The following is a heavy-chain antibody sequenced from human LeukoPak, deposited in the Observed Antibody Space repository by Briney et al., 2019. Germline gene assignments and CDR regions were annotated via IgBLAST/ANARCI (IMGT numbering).Heavy chain of an antibody. CDR3: ARGPLPQKNNWFDP. Sequence: SETLSLTCTVSGGSISSSSYYWGWIRQPPGKGLEWIGSIYYSGSTYYNPSLKSRVTISVDTSKNQFSLKLSSVTAADTAVYYCARGPLPQKNNWFDPWGQGTLVTVSS. CDR2: IYYSGST. J-gene: IGHJ5*02. D-gene: IGHD1-14*01. V-gene: IGHV4-39*07. CDR1: GGSISSSSYY.